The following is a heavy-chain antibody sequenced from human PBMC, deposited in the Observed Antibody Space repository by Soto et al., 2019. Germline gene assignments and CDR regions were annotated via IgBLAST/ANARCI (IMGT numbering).Heavy chain of an antibody. J-gene: IGHJ4*02. CDR1: GFTFSSYW. V-gene: IGHV3-74*01. CDR2: INSGGYTT. Sequence: EVPPVESGGGLVQPGGSLRLSCAASGFTFSSYWMYWVRQAPGKGLEWVSRINSGGYTTNYADSVKGRFTISRDNAKNTLYLQMNSLRAEDTAVYYCARGYGLRGFWGQGTLVTVSS. D-gene: IGHD6-25*01. CDR3: ARGYGLRGF.